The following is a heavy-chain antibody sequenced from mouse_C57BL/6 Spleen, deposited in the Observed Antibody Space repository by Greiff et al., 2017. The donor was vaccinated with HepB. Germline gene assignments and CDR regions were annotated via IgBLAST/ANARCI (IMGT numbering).Heavy chain of an antibody. Sequence: QVQLQQPGAELVRPGSSVKLSCKASGYTFTSYWMHWVKQRPIQGLEWIGNINPSDSETHYNQKFKDKATFTVDKSSSTAYMQLSSLTSEDAAVYYCARECYGYDWFDYWGQGTTLTVSS. V-gene: IGHV1-52*01. CDR1: GYTFTSYW. D-gene: IGHD2-14*01. CDR3: ARECYGYDWFDY. J-gene: IGHJ2*01. CDR2: INPSDSET.